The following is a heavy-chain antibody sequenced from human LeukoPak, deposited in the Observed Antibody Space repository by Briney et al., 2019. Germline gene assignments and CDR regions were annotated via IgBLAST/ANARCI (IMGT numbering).Heavy chain of an antibody. D-gene: IGHD6-19*01. CDR3: ARGQWLNNWFDP. V-gene: IGHV4-39*07. CDR1: GGSISSSSYY. Sequence: SETLSLTCTVSGGSISSSSYYWGWIRQPPGKGLEWIGSIYYSGSTNYNPSLKSRVTISVDTSKNQFSLKLSSVTAADTAVYYCARGQWLNNWFDPWGQGTLVTVSS. J-gene: IGHJ5*02. CDR2: IYYSGST.